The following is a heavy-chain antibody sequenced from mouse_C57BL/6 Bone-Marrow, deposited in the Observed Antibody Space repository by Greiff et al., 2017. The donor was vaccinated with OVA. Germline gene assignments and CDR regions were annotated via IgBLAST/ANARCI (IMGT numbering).Heavy chain of an antibody. CDR1: GFTFSSYA. CDR3: GGWLLPDY. D-gene: IGHD2-3*01. Sequence: DVMLVESGGGLVKPGGSLKLSCAASGFTFSSYAMSWVRQTPEKRLEWVATISDGGCYTYYPATVKGRFTISREKAKNNLYLQMSHLKSEDTAMYYCGGWLLPDYWGQGTSVTVSS. J-gene: IGHJ4*01. V-gene: IGHV5-4*03. CDR2: ISDGGCYT.